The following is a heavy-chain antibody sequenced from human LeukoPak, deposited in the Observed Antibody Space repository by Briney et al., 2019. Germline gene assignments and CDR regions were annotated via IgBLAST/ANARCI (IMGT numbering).Heavy chain of an antibody. CDR1: GGSISSSSYY. CDR3: ARVRRITGTTDFDY. CDR2: IYYSGST. J-gene: IGHJ4*02. D-gene: IGHD1-20*01. Sequence: SETLSLTCTVSGGSISSSSYYWGWIRQPPGKGLEWIGSIYYSGSTNYNPSLKSRVTISVDTSKNQFSVKLSSVTAADTAVYYCARVRRITGTTDFDYWGQGTLVTVSS. V-gene: IGHV4-39*07.